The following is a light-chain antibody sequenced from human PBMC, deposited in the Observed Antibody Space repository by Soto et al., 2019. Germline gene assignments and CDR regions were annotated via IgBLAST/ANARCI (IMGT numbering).Light chain of an antibody. Sequence: AIQLTQSPSSLSASVGDRVTITCRASQGVSSSLAWYQQKPGTAPKLLIYDASDLETGVPSRFSGSGSGTAFTLTISSLQPEGLATYYCQQFNNYPLTFGQGTRLEIK. CDR3: QQFNNYPLT. CDR2: DAS. V-gene: IGKV1D-13*01. CDR1: QGVSSS. J-gene: IGKJ5*01.